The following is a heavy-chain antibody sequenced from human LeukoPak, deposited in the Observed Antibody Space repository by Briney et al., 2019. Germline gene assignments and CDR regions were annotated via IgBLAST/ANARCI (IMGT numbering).Heavy chain of an antibody. D-gene: IGHD3-3*01. J-gene: IGHJ4*02. CDR2: IIPIFGTA. CDR1: GYTFTSYG. Sequence: GASVKVSCKASGYTFTSYGISWVRQAPGQGLEWMGGIIPIFGTANYAQKFQGRVTITADESTSTAYMELSSLRSEDTAVYYCARAYDFWSGQYDYWGQGTLVTVSS. CDR3: ARAYDFWSGQYDY. V-gene: IGHV1-69*13.